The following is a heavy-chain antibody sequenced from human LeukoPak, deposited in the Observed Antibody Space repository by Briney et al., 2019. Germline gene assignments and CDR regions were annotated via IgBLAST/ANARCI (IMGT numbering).Heavy chain of an antibody. Sequence: ASVKVSCKASGYTFTGYYMHWVRQAPGQGLEWMGWINPNSGGTNYAQKFQGRVTITRDTSINTAYMELSSLRSDDTAMYYCAREGDNYGYLQYYYYYYMDVWGKGTTVTVSS. CDR3: AREGDNYGYLQYYYYYYMDV. V-gene: IGHV1-2*02. CDR2: INPNSGGT. J-gene: IGHJ6*03. D-gene: IGHD5-18*01. CDR1: GYTFTGYY.